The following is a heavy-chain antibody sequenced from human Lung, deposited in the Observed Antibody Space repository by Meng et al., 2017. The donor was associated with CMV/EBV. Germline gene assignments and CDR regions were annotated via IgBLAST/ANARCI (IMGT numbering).Heavy chain of an antibody. CDR3: ARDKVGDGSGHGMDV. D-gene: IGHD3-3*01. V-gene: IGHV4-31*03. CDR1: GGSISSGDYY. Sequence: SETLSLTCTVSGGSISSGDYYWTWIRQHPGKGLEWIGNIYYIGSTYYNPSLKSRVTISVDTSKTQFSLKLRSVTAADTAVYYCARDKVGDGSGHGMDVWGQGXTVTVSS. J-gene: IGHJ6*02. CDR2: IYYIGST.